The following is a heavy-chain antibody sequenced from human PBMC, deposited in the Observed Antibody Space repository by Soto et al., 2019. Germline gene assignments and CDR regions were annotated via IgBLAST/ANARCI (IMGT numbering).Heavy chain of an antibody. CDR1: GFTFSSNS. CDR2: ISIGGDKT. J-gene: IGHJ5*02. D-gene: IGHD5-12*01. CDR3: AKWNGYGDH. V-gene: IGHV3-23*01. Sequence: PGGSLRLSCAASGFTFSSNSFTWVRQAPGKGLEYVSGISIGGDKTWHADSVKGRFTVSRDNSKNTVYLQMNSLRVDDTAVYYCAKWNGYGDHWGQGXLVTVYS.